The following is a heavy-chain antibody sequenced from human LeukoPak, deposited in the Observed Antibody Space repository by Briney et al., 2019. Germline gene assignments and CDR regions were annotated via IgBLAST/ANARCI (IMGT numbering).Heavy chain of an antibody. Sequence: GGSLRLSCAASGFTFSDYYMSWIRQAPGKGLEWVSYISTSSSYTNYADSVKGRFIISRDNAKNSLYLQMNSLRAEDTAVYYCARDRGSWYAFDIWGQGTMVTVSS. V-gene: IGHV3-11*05. D-gene: IGHD6-13*01. CDR1: GFTFSDYY. CDR3: ARDRGSWYAFDI. J-gene: IGHJ3*02. CDR2: ISTSSSYT.